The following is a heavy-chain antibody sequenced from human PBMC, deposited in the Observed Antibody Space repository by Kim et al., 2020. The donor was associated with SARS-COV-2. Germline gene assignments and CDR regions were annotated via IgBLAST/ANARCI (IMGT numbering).Heavy chain of an antibody. D-gene: IGHD2-2*01. J-gene: IGHJ4*02. CDR2: ISYDGSNK. CDR1: GFTFSSYG. Sequence: GRSLRLSCAASGFTFSSYGMHWVRQAPGKGLEWVAVISYDGSNKYYADSVKGRFTISRDNSKNTLYLQMNSLRAEDTAVYYCAKDLNIVVVPAATDYWGQGTLVTVSS. V-gene: IGHV3-30*18. CDR3: AKDLNIVVVPAATDY.